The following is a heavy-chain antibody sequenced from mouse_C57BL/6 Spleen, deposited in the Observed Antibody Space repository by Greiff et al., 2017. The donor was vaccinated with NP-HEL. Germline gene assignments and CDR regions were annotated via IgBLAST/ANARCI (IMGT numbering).Heavy chain of an antibody. J-gene: IGHJ3*01. V-gene: IGHV1-19*01. CDR2: INPNNGGT. CDR1: GYTFTDYY. Sequence: VQLQQSGPVLVKPGASVKMSCKASGYTFTDYYMNWVKPSHGKSLEWIGDINPNNGGTSSNQKFKSKATLTIDKSSSTAYMELSSLTSEDSAVYYCARGEFVAWFAYWGQGTLVTVSA. CDR3: ARGEFVAWFAY.